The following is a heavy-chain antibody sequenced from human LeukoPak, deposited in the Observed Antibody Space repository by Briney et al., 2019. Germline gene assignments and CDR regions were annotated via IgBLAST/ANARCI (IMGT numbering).Heavy chain of an antibody. CDR2: TYYRSKWYN. J-gene: IGHJ4*02. D-gene: IGHD1-1*01. CDR3: ARGKSNWVPDY. Sequence: SQTLSLTCAIPGDSVSSNSAGWNWIRQSPSRGLEWLGRTYYRSKWYNDYAVSVKSRITINTDTSKNQFSLQLTSVTPEDTAVYYCARGKSNWVPDYWGQGTLVTVSS. CDR1: GDSVSSNSAG. V-gene: IGHV6-1*01.